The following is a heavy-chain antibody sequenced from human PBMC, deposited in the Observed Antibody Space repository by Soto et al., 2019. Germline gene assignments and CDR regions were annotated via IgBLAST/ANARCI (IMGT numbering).Heavy chain of an antibody. CDR2: ISGSGGST. CDR3: AKVPEGLYCRGGSCYSGNGYYFDF. V-gene: IGHV3-23*01. CDR1: GYTFSSYA. D-gene: IGHD2-15*01. Sequence: GWSPRLCCAASGYTFSSYAMSWVRQAPGKGLEWVSAISGSGGSTYYADSVKGRFTISRDNSKNTLYLQMNSLRAEDTAVYYCAKVPEGLYCRGGSCYSGNGYYFDFCGQGSMVTVSS. J-gene: IGHJ4*01.